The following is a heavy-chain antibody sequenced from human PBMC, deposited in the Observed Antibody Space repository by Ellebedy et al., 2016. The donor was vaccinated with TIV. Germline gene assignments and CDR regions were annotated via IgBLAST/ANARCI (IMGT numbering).Heavy chain of an antibody. Sequence: GESLKISCVASGFTFSNYWMSWARQAPGKGLEVVANIKQDASERCYVDSVKGRFSISRDNAKNSIYLQMNSLRDEDTAVYYCARDQWLGRAYYFDSWGQGILLIVSS. CDR3: ARDQWLGRAYYFDS. CDR1: GFTFSNYW. J-gene: IGHJ4*02. CDR2: IKQDASER. V-gene: IGHV3-7*01. D-gene: IGHD6-19*01.